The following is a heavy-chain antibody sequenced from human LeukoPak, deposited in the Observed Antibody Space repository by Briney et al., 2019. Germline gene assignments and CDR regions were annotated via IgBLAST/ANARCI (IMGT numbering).Heavy chain of an antibody. V-gene: IGHV3-30*18. CDR2: ISYDGSNK. CDR1: GFTSSSYG. J-gene: IGHJ4*02. CDR3: AKDGFRGGYSYGSYFDY. Sequence: PGRSLRLSCAASGFTSSSYGMHWVRQAPGKGLEWVAVISYDGSNKYYADSVKGRFTISRDNSKNTLYLQMNSLRAEDTAVYYCAKDGFRGGYSYGSYFDYWGQGTLVTVSS. D-gene: IGHD5-18*01.